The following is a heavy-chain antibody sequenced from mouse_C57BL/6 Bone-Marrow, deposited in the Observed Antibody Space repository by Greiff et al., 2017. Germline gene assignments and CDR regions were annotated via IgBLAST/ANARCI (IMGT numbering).Heavy chain of an antibody. J-gene: IGHJ3*01. CDR2: IDPEDGET. CDR3: ARVDSSGYNWFAY. CDR1: GFNIKDYY. D-gene: IGHD3-2*02. V-gene: IGHV14-2*01. Sequence: VQLQQSGAELVKPGASVKLSCTASGFNIKDYYMHWVKQRTEQGLEWIGRIDPEDGETKYAPKFQGKATITADTSSNTAYLQLSSLTSEDTYVYYGARVDSSGYNWFAYWGQGTLVTVSA.